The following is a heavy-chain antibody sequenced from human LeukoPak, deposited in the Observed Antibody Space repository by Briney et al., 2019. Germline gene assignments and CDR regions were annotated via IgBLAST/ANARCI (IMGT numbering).Heavy chain of an antibody. V-gene: IGHV4-39*07. CDR1: GGSISSSSYY. CDR2: IYYSGST. J-gene: IGHJ6*03. D-gene: IGHD3-10*01. Sequence: KTSETLSLTCTVSGGSISSSSYYWGWIRQPPGKGLEWIGSIYYSGSTYYNPSLKSRVTISVDTSKNQFSLKLSSATAADTAVYYCARGQGGSYSTFLYYMDVWGKGTTVTVSS. CDR3: ARGQGGSYSTFLYYMDV.